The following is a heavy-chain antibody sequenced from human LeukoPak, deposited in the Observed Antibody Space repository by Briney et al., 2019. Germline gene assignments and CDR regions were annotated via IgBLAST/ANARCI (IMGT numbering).Heavy chain of an antibody. Sequence: GGSLRLSCAASGFTFSSYGMHWVRQAPGKGLEWVAVIWYDGSNKYYADSVKGRFTISRDNSKNTLYLQMNSLRAEDTAVYYCAKDGNSGYPFDYWGQGTLVTVSS. J-gene: IGHJ4*02. CDR3: AKDGNSGYPFDY. V-gene: IGHV3-33*06. CDR1: GFTFSSYG. CDR2: IWYDGSNK. D-gene: IGHD3-22*01.